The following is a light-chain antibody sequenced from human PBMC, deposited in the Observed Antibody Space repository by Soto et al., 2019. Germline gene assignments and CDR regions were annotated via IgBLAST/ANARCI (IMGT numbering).Light chain of an antibody. V-gene: IGKV3-20*01. Sequence: EIVLTQSPGTLSLSPGERATLSCRASQSVSSSYLAWYQQTPGQAPRLLIYGASSRATGIPDRFSGSGSGTDFTLTISRLEPKDFAVYYCQQYGSSPPITFGQGTRLEIK. CDR2: GAS. CDR1: QSVSSSY. CDR3: QQYGSSPPIT. J-gene: IGKJ5*01.